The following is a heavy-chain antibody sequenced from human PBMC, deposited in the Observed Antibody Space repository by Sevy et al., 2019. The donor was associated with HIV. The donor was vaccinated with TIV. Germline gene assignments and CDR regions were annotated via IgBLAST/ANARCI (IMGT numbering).Heavy chain of an antibody. V-gene: IGHV3-23*01. CDR2: ISGSGGST. J-gene: IGHJ4*02. Sequence: GGSLRLSCAASGFTFSSYAMSWVRQAPGKGLEWVSAISGSGGSTYYPDSVKGRFTISRDNSKNTLYLQMNSLRAEDTAVYYCAKGRDYGGNSVPDYWGQGTLVTVSS. CDR1: GFTFSSYA. CDR3: AKGRDYGGNSVPDY. D-gene: IGHD4-17*01.